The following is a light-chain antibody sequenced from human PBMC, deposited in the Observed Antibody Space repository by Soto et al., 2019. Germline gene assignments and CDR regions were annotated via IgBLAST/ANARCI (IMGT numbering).Light chain of an antibody. J-gene: IGKJ4*01. CDR1: QSIATY. CDR2: ATS. Sequence: DIQMTQSPSSLSASVGDRVTITCRASQSIATYLNWYQQKPGKAPNLLIFATSSLQSGVPSRFSGSGSGTDFTLTISNLQPEDFATYYCQQSYSLPVTFGGGTKVEIK. V-gene: IGKV1-39*01. CDR3: QQSYSLPVT.